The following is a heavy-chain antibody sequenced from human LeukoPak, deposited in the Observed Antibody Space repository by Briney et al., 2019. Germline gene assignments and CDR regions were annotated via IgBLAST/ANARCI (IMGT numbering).Heavy chain of an antibody. CDR3: ARRVRSLGRFDS. V-gene: IGHV4-31*03. Sequence: SETLSLTCTVSGGSINNLDYLWSWVRQRPGDGLEWIGYIYNIGSPYYNPSLKSRVTISVDTSDNHFTLRLDSVTAADTAVYYCARRVRSLGRFDSWGQGTLVTVSS. CDR2: IYNIGSP. J-gene: IGHJ5*01. CDR1: GGSINNLDYL. D-gene: IGHD3-3*01.